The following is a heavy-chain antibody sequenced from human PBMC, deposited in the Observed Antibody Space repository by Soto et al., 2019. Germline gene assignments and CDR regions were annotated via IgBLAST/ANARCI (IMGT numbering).Heavy chain of an antibody. D-gene: IGHD5-18*01. CDR1: GDSVSSNSAA. V-gene: IGHV6-1*01. CDR3: ARVSGYSYGRPQYYFDY. Sequence: SQTLSLTCAISGDSVSSNSAAWNWIRQSPSRGLEWLGRTYYRSKWYNDYAVSVKSRITINPDTSKNQFSLQLNSVTPEDTAVYYCARVSGYSYGRPQYYFDYWGQGTLVTVSS. J-gene: IGHJ4*02. CDR2: TYYRSKWYN.